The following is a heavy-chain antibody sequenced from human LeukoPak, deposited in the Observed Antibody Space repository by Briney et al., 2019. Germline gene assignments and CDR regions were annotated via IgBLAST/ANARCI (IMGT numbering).Heavy chain of an antibody. J-gene: IGHJ5*01. Sequence: SETLSLTCTVSGGSISTYHWSWIRQPPGKGLEWVGYFNYRGSTNYNPSLKSRVTISVDTSRKNQFSLKLTSVTAADTAVYYCARGLWQQPTNWFDSWGQGTLVTVSS. V-gene: IGHV4-59*12. CDR3: ARGLWQQPTNWFDS. CDR1: GGSISTYH. D-gene: IGHD6-13*01. CDR2: FNYRGST.